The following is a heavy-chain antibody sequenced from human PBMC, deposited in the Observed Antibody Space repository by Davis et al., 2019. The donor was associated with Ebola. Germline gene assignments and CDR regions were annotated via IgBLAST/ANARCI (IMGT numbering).Heavy chain of an antibody. D-gene: IGHD2-2*01. Sequence: SVKVSCKASGGTFSSYAISWVRQAPGQGLEWMGGIIPIFGIANYAQKFQGRVTITADKSTSTAYMELSSLRSEDTAVYYCARDPRYCSSTSCFGYWGQGTLVTVSS. J-gene: IGHJ4*02. CDR3: ARDPRYCSSTSCFGY. V-gene: IGHV1-69*10. CDR1: GGTFSSYA. CDR2: IIPIFGIA.